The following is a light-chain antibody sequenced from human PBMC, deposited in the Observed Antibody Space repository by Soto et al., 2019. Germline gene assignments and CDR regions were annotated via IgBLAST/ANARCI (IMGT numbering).Light chain of an antibody. J-gene: IGLJ3*02. CDR1: SSDVGGYNY. Sequence: QSVLTQPASVSGSPGQSITISCTGTSSDVGGYNYVSWYQQHPGKAPKLMIYDVSNRPSGVSNRFSGSKSGNTASLTISGLQAEDEADYYCSSYTSSIHRVFGGGTQLTVL. CDR3: SSYTSSIHRV. V-gene: IGLV2-14*01. CDR2: DVS.